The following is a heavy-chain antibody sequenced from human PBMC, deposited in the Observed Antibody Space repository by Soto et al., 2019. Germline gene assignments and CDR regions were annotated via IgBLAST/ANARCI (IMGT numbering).Heavy chain of an antibody. CDR2: IFYTGIT. Sequence: ASETLSLTCTVSGGSLSSHFWAWIRQPPGKGLEWVGYIFYTGITNYNPSLQSRVSISVDTSKERFSLTLNSVTAADTAVYYCARGGYDFSGVNFDEGFDFWGQGIPVTV. J-gene: IGHJ3*01. V-gene: IGHV4-59*11. D-gene: IGHD3-22*01. CDR3: ARGGYDFSGVNFDEGFDF. CDR1: GGSLSSHF.